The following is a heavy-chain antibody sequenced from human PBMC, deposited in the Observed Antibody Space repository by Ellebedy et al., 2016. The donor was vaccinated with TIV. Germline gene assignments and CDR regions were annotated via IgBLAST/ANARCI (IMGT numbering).Heavy chain of an antibody. D-gene: IGHD1-26*01. Sequence: ASVKVSCXASGYTFTGYYMHWVRQAPGQGLEWMGWINPNSGGTNYAQKLQGRVTMTTDTSTSTAYMELRSLRSDDTAVYYCARDRGATMDAFDIWGQGTMVTVSS. J-gene: IGHJ3*02. CDR2: INPNSGGT. CDR3: ARDRGATMDAFDI. V-gene: IGHV1-2*02. CDR1: GYTFTGYY.